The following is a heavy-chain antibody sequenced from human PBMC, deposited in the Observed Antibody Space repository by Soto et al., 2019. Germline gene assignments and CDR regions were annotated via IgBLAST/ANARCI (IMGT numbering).Heavy chain of an antibody. J-gene: IGHJ6*02. Sequence: QVQLVESGGGVVQPGRSLRLSCAASGFTFSSYGMHWVRQAPGKGLEWVAVISYDGSNKYYADSVKGRFTISRDNSKNTLYLQMNSLRAEDTAVYYCAKDRSDGDYDYYYGMDVWGQGTTVTVSS. D-gene: IGHD4-17*01. V-gene: IGHV3-30*18. CDR2: ISYDGSNK. CDR1: GFTFSSYG. CDR3: AKDRSDGDYDYYYGMDV.